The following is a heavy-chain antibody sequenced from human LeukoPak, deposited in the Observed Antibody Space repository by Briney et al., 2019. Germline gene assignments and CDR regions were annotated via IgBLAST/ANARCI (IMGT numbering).Heavy chain of an antibody. Sequence: SETLSLTCAVYGGSFSGYYWSWIRQPPGKGLEWIGKFNHSGSTNYNPSLKSRVTISVDTSKNQFSLKLSSVTAADTAVYYCARDQPRYCSGSSCYSKQDYWGQGTLVTVSS. D-gene: IGHD2-15*01. J-gene: IGHJ4*02. CDR2: FNHSGST. V-gene: IGHV4-34*01. CDR1: GGSFSGYY. CDR3: ARDQPRYCSGSSCYSKQDY.